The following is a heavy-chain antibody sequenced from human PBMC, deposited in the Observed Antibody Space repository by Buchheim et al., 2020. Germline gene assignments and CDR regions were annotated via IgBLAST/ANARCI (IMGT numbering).Heavy chain of an antibody. V-gene: IGHV4-59*01. CDR3: ARVLSLSIDSHDAFDI. D-gene: IGHD2-21*01. Sequence: QVQLQESGPGLVKPSETLSLTCTVSGGSISSYYWSWIRQPPGKGLEWIGYIYYSGSTNYNPSLKSRVTIPVDTSKNQFSLKLSSVTAADTAMYYCARVLSLSIDSHDAFDIWGQGT. CDR2: IYYSGST. CDR1: GGSISSYY. J-gene: IGHJ3*02.